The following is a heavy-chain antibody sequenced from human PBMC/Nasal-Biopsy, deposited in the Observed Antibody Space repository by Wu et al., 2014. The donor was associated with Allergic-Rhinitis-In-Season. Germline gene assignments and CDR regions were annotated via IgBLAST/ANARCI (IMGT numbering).Heavy chain of an antibody. CDR2: FSSGGIT. CDR1: GGSMSRGTYQ. Sequence: TLSLTCSVSGGSMSRGTYQWSWIRQPAGKGLEWIGHFSSGGITNYNPSLKSRVSISVDTSTNQFSLTLTSVTAADTAIYYCAREVGYCDDGRDGVCYTGFFDLWGRGTLVAVSS. D-gene: IGHD2-8*01. CDR3: AREVGYCDDGRDGVCYTGFFDL. J-gene: IGHJ2*01. V-gene: IGHV4-61*09.